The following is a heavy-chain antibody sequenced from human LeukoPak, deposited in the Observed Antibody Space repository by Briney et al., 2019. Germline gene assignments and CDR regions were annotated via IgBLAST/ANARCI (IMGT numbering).Heavy chain of an antibody. Sequence: GGSLRLSCAASGFIFSSHGMNWVRQAPGKGLEWVSGISPSGDITYYADSVKGRFTISRDNSKNTLYLQMNSLRAEDTAVYYCARDSSSWVEGGLDYWGQGTLVTVSS. D-gene: IGHD6-13*01. J-gene: IGHJ4*02. V-gene: IGHV3-23*01. CDR3: ARDSSSWVEGGLDY. CDR1: GFIFSSHG. CDR2: ISPSGDIT.